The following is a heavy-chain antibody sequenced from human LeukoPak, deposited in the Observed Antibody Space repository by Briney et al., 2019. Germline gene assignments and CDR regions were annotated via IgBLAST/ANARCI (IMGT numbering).Heavy chain of an antibody. V-gene: IGHV4-30-2*01. CDR1: GGSISSGGYS. J-gene: IGHJ3*02. CDR2: IYHSGST. CDR3: ASRRYGEYAFDI. D-gene: IGHD3-10*01. Sequence: SQTLSLTCAVSGGSISSGGYSWSWIRQPPGKGLEWIGYIYHSGSTYYNPSLKSRVTISVDRSKNQFSLKLSSVTAADTAVYYCASRRYGEYAFDIWGQGTMVTVSS.